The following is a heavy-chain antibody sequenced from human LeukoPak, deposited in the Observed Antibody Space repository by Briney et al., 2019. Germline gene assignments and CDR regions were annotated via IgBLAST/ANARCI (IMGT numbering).Heavy chain of an antibody. CDR3: AKVPGLAVADY. J-gene: IGHJ4*02. CDR2: ISGSGGST. V-gene: IGHV3-23*01. Sequence: GESLKISCAASGFTFSSYAMSWVRQAPGKGLEWVSAISGSGGSTYYADSVKGRFTISRDNSKNTLYLQMNSLRAEDTAVYYCAKVPGLAVADYWGQGTLVTVSS. CDR1: GFTFSSYA. D-gene: IGHD6-19*01.